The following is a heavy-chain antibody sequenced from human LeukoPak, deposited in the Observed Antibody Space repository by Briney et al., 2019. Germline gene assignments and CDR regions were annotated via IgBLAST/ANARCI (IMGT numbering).Heavy chain of an antibody. CDR2: IYYRGST. CDR1: GGPISSYY. CDR3: ARSGVFTGYDAFDI. J-gene: IGHJ3*02. D-gene: IGHD6-13*01. Sequence: PSETLSLTCTVSGGPISSYYWSWIRQPPGKGLEWIGYIYYRGSTNYNPSLKSRVTISVDTSKNQYSLKLSSVTAADTAVYYCARSGVFTGYDAFDIWGQGTRVTVSS. V-gene: IGHV4-59*08.